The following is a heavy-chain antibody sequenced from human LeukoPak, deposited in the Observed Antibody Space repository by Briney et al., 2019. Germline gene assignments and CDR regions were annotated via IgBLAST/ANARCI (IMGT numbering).Heavy chain of an antibody. V-gene: IGHV3-7*05. CDR2: IKQDGSDK. J-gene: IGHJ4*02. D-gene: IGHD2-2*01. CDR1: GFSFSSYL. CDR3: ARTQCISTRCSHYFDS. Sequence: GGSLRLSCAASGFSFSSYLMSWVRQAPGKGLEWVANIKQDGSDKYYMDSVKGRLTISRDNSKDSLYLQMDSLRAEDTAVYYCARTQCISTRCSHYFDSWGQGTLVTVSS.